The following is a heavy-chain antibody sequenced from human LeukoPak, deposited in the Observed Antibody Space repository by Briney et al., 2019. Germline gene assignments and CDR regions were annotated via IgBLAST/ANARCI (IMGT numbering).Heavy chain of an antibody. CDR3: AREGPYYDILTGYPDIYYMDV. CDR1: GGSFSGYY. J-gene: IGHJ6*03. V-gene: IGHV4-34*01. Sequence: SETLSLTCAVYGGSFSGYYWSWIRQPPGKGLEWIGEINHSGSTNYNPSLKSRVTISVDTSKNQFSLKLSSVTAADTAVYYCAREGPYYDILTGYPDIYYMDVWGKGTTVTVSS. CDR2: INHSGST. D-gene: IGHD3-9*01.